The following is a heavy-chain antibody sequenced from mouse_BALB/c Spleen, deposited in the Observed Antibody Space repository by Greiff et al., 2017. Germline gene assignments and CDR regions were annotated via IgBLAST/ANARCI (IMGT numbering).Heavy chain of an antibody. D-gene: IGHD2-4*01. CDR1: GFTFSSYG. V-gene: IGHV5-6*01. CDR3: ARYMISSAMDY. J-gene: IGHJ4*01. CDR2: ISSGGSYT. Sequence: EVQLVESGGDLVKPGGSLKLSCAASGFTFSSYGMSWVRQTPDKRLECVATISSGGSYTYYPDSVKGRFTISRDNAKNTLYLQMSSLKSEDTAMYYCARYMISSAMDYWGQGTSVTVSS.